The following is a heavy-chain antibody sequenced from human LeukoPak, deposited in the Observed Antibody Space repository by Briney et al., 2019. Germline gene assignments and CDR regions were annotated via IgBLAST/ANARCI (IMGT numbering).Heavy chain of an antibody. J-gene: IGHJ4*02. V-gene: IGHV4-4*07. CDR2: IYTSGST. CDR1: SGSISSYY. CDR3: AAASTVVTTFDY. Sequence: SETLSLTCTVSSGSISSYYWSWIRQPAGKGLEWIGRIYTSGSTNYNPSLKSRVTMSVDTSKNQFSLKLSSVTAADTAVYYCAAASTVVTTFDYWGQGTLVTVSS. D-gene: IGHD4-23*01.